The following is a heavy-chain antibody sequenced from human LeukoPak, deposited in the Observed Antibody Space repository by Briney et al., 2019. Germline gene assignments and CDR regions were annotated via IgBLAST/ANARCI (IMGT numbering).Heavy chain of an antibody. CDR2: IHPSGGST. CDR1: GYTFTSYY. D-gene: IGHD6-13*01. CDR3: AAEGIAAAGTGAAFDI. V-gene: IGHV1-46*01. J-gene: IGHJ3*02. Sequence: GASVKVSCKASGYTFTSYYMHWVRQAPGQGLEWMGIIHPSGGSTSYAQKFQGRVTMTRDMSTSTVYMELSSLRSEDTAVYYCAAEGIAAAGTGAAFDIWGRGTMVTVSS.